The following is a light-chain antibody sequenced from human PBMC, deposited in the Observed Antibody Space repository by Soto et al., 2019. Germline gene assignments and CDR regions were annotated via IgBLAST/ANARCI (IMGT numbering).Light chain of an antibody. CDR3: QQYGSSPPWT. V-gene: IGKV3-20*01. CDR1: QSVSSSY. CDR2: GAS. Sequence: DIVMTQSASTLSLSPGERATLSCRASQSVSSSYLAWYQQKPGQAPRLLIYGASSRATGIPDRFSGSGSGTDFTLTISRLEPEDFAVYYCQQYGSSPPWTFGQGTKVDI. J-gene: IGKJ1*01.